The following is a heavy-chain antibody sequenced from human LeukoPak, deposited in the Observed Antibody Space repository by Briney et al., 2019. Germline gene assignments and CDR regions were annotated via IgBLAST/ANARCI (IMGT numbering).Heavy chain of an antibody. D-gene: IGHD2-15*01. J-gene: IGHJ4*02. V-gene: IGHV3-48*03. Sequence: GGSLRLSCAASGFTFSSYEMNWVRQAPGKGLEWVSYISSSGSTIYYAGSVKGRFTISRDNAKNSLYLQMNSLRAEDTAVYYCAREGYCSGGSCYGDLDYWGQGTLVTVSS. CDR3: AREGYCSGGSCYGDLDY. CDR2: ISSSGSTI. CDR1: GFTFSSYE.